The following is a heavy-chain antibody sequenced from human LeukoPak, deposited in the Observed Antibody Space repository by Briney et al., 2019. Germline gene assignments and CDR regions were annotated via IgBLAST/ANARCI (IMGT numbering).Heavy chain of an antibody. D-gene: IGHD3-10*01. CDR3: ARDVAGPGSL. J-gene: IGHJ4*02. CDR2: TYYRSKWYN. CDR1: GDSVSSNNGA. Sequence: SQTLSLTCGISGDSVSSNNGAWNWIRQSPSRGLEWLGGTYYRSKWYNDYAGSMKGRITISPDTSKNQFSLQLNSVTPEDTAVYYCARDVAGPGSLWGPGTRVTVSS. V-gene: IGHV6-1*01.